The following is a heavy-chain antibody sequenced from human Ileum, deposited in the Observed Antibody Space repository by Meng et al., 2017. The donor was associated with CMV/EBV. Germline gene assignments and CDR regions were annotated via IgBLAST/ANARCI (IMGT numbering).Heavy chain of an antibody. Sequence: VQLQESGPGLVKPSEPLSLTFTVSGGSISNYYWNWMRQPDGKGLEWIGRIYTSGSTNYNPSLKSRVTISIDTSKNQFSLKLTSVTAADTAVYYCARDTGTTGTGFLFDYWGQGTLVTVSS. D-gene: IGHD1-1*01. V-gene: IGHV4-4*07. CDR3: ARDTGTTGTGFLFDY. J-gene: IGHJ4*02. CDR1: GGSISNYY. CDR2: IYTSGST.